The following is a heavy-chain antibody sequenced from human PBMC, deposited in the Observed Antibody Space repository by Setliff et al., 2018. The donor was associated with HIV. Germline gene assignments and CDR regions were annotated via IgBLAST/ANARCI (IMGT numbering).Heavy chain of an antibody. CDR1: GGSISSSNW. J-gene: IGHJ6*02. D-gene: IGHD2-2*01. CDR2: IYQSGST. CDR3: ARGRSCSSSSCYLVYYYYYGMDV. V-gene: IGHV4-4*02. Sequence: PSETLSLTCAVSGGSISSSNWWSWVRQPTGKGLEWIGEIYQSGSTNYNPSPKSRVTTSLDRSKAQFSLKLSSVTAADTAVYYCARGRSCSSSSCYLVYYYYYGMDVWGHGSTVTVSS.